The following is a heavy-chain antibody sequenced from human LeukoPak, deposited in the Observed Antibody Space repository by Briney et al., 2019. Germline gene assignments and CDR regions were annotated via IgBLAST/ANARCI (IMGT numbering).Heavy chain of an antibody. V-gene: IGHV3-23*01. D-gene: IGHD3-10*01. CDR1: GFTFSSYA. J-gene: IGHJ4*02. CDR2: ISGSGGST. CDR3: AKTPKIRGVSNFDY. Sequence: GGSLRLSCAASGFTFSSYAMSWVRQAPGKGLEWVSGISGSGGSTYYADSVKGRFTISRDNSKNTVYLQMNSLRTEDTAVYYCAKTPKIRGVSNFDYWGQGTLVTVSS.